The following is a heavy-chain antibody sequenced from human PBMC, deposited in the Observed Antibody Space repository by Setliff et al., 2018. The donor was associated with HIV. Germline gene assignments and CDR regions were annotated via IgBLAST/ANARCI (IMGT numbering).Heavy chain of an antibody. CDR2: IYYSGST. V-gene: IGHV4-39*01. D-gene: IGHD3-3*01. CDR3: ARGGGFWSGQLDY. J-gene: IGHJ4*02. CDR1: GGSISSGSYY. Sequence: SETLSLTCTVSGGSISSGSYYWSWIRQPPGKGLEWIGSIYYSGSTYYNPSLKSRVTISVDTSKNQFSLKLSSVTAADTAVYYCARGGGFWSGQLDYWGQGTLVTVSS.